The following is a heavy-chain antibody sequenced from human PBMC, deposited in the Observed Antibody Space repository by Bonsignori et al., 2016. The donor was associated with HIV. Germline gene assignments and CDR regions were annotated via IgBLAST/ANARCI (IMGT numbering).Heavy chain of an antibody. D-gene: IGHD6-13*01. V-gene: IGHV4-34*01. CDR3: ARGPGGAAGSVLPFDY. J-gene: IGHJ4*02. CDR1: GGSFSGYY. Sequence: SETLSLTCAVYGGSFSGYYWSWIRQPPGKGLEWIGEINHIGSTNYNPSLKSRVTISVDTSKNQFSLKLSSVTAADTAVYYCARGPGGAAGSVLPFDYWGQGTLVTVSS. CDR2: INHIGST.